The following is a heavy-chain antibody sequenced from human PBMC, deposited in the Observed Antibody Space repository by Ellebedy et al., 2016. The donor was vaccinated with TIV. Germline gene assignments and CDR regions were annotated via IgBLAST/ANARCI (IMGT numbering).Heavy chain of an antibody. V-gene: IGHV1-3*02. Sequence: ASVKVSXXASGYTFTSYAMHWVRQAPGQRLEWMGWSNAGNGNTKYSQEFQGRVTMTRDTSISTAYMELSRLRSDDTAVYYCARGRYFDWLLFDYWGQGTLVTVSS. D-gene: IGHD3-9*01. J-gene: IGHJ4*02. CDR1: GYTFTSYA. CDR2: SNAGNGNT. CDR3: ARGRYFDWLLFDY.